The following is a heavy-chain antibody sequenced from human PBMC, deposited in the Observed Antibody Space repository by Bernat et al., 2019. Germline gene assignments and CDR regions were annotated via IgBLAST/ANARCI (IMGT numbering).Heavy chain of an antibody. Sequence: QVQLQESGPGLVEPSETLSLTCTVSGGSISSYYWSWIRQPPGKGLEWIGYIYYSGSTNYNPSLKSRVTISVDTSKNQFSLKLSSVTAADTAVYYCAREAYYDFWSGSYGTFDYWGQGTLVTVSS. V-gene: IGHV4-59*01. CDR1: GGSISSYY. CDR2: IYYSGST. D-gene: IGHD3-3*01. CDR3: AREAYYDFWSGSYGTFDY. J-gene: IGHJ4*02.